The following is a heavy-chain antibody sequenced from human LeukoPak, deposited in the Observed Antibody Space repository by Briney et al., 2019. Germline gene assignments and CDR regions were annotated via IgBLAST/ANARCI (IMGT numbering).Heavy chain of an antibody. V-gene: IGHV3-73*01. Sequence: GGSLGLSCAASGFNFSGSAMHWVRQASGKGLEWVGRIRSKANSYATAFAASVKGRFTISRDESKNTAYLQMNSLKTEDTAVYYCTTGLVYWGQGTLVTVSS. CDR3: TTGLVY. D-gene: IGHD6-6*01. CDR2: IRSKANSYAT. CDR1: GFNFSGSA. J-gene: IGHJ4*02.